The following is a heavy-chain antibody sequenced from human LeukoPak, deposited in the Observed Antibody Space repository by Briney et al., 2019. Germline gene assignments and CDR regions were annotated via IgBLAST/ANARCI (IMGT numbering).Heavy chain of an antibody. Sequence: GGSLRLSCAASGFTFSNYGMYWVCHAPRTGLGRVAVIWYDGSNKYYADSVKGRFTISRDNSKNTLYLQMNSLRAEDTAVYYCAVHCSSSSCPPDYWGQGTLATVPS. CDR3: AVHCSSSSCPPDY. CDR1: GFTFSNYG. CDR2: IWYDGSNK. D-gene: IGHD2-2*01. V-gene: IGHV3-33*01. J-gene: IGHJ4*02.